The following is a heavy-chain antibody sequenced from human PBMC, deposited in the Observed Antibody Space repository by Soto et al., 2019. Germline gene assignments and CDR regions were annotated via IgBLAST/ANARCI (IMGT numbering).Heavy chain of an antibody. Sequence: SETLSLTCAVSGYSISSSNWWGWIRQPPGKGLEWIGYIYYSGTTYYNPSLKSRVTMSVDRSKNQFSLKLSSVTAADTAVYYCAREGGNGYNWFDPWGQGTLVTVSS. CDR2: IYYSGTT. J-gene: IGHJ5*02. V-gene: IGHV4-28*03. CDR1: GYSISSSNW. CDR3: AREGGNGYNWFDP. D-gene: IGHD1-1*01.